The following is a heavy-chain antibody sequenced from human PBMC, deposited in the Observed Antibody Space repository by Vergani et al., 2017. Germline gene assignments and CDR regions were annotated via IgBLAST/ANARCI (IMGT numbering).Heavy chain of an antibody. CDR3: ARSRCSGGSCYSDYYYYYGMDV. V-gene: IGHV1-2*04. Sequence: QVQLVQSGAEVKKPGASVKVSCKASGYTFTGYYMHWVRQAPGQGLEWMGWINPNSGGTNYAQKFQGWVTMTRDTSISTAYMELSRLRSDDTAVYYCARSRCSGGSCYSDYYYYYGMDVWGQGTTVTVSS. J-gene: IGHJ6*02. CDR2: INPNSGGT. D-gene: IGHD2-15*01. CDR1: GYTFTGYY.